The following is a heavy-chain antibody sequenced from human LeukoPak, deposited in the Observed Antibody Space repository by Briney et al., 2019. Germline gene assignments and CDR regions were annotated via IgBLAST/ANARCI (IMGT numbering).Heavy chain of an antibody. Sequence: ASVKVSCKASANTFNVYYVHWVRQAPGQGLEWVGRISPTRGDTNYAQKFQGRVTMTRDTSISTAYMELSRLRSDDTAVYYCAREAGIAAAGRGSDPWGQGTLVTVSS. D-gene: IGHD6-13*01. CDR1: ANTFNVYY. V-gene: IGHV1-2*06. CDR2: ISPTRGDT. J-gene: IGHJ5*02. CDR3: AREAGIAAAGRGSDP.